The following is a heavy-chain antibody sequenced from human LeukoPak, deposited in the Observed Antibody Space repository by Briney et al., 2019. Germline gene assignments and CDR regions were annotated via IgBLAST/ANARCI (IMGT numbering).Heavy chain of an antibody. CDR1: GASVSSHF. Sequence: SETLSLTCGVSGASVSSHFWSWIRQTPGMGLEWIGYISNRGSTGYNPSLRSRVTISVDAPKNEVSLNVRSVSAADTAVYYCAKGVSGTYYAFDVRGQGRTV. CDR3: AKGVSGTYYAFDV. D-gene: IGHD1-26*01. J-gene: IGHJ3*01. CDR2: ISNRGST. V-gene: IGHV4-59*02.